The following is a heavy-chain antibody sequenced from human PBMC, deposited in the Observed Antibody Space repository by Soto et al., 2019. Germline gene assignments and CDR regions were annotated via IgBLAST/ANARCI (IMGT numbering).Heavy chain of an antibody. CDR2: IYHSGST. Sequence: SETLSLTCAVSGGSISSGGYSWSWIRQPLGKGLECIGYIYHSGSTNCNPSLKSRVTISVDTSKNQFSLKLSSVTAADTAVYYCARASNKRGYSYGPDFWGQGTLVTVSS. J-gene: IGHJ4*02. D-gene: IGHD5-18*01. V-gene: IGHV4-30-2*01. CDR3: ARASNKRGYSYGPDF. CDR1: GGSISSGGYS.